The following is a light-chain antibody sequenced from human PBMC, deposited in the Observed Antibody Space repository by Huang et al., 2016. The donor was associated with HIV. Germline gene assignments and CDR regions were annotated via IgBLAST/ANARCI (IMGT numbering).Light chain of an antibody. CDR2: LGS. Sequence: IVMTQSPLSLPVTPGEPAISCRSSQSLLHSDGYNYLNWYLQKPGQSPQLLIYLGSKRASGVPDRFSGSGSGTDFTLKIIRVEAEDVGFYYCMQALQTPPTFGGGTKVEIK. J-gene: IGKJ4*01. V-gene: IGKV2-28*01. CDR1: QSLLHSDGYNY. CDR3: MQALQTPPT.